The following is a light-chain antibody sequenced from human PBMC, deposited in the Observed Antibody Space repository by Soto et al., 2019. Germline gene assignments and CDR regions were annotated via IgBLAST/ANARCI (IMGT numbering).Light chain of an antibody. CDR1: QDVLTN. J-gene: IGKJ1*01. CDR2: GAC. V-gene: IGKV3-15*01. Sequence: ELVTTQAPSTLSVSPGERATPPCMASQDVLTNLAWYQQKPGQSTSLIIYGACNRATGTKDRFSGSGSGTEFTLTIRSMQSEDFAVYYCKQSNNWPWTLGKGKKVDI. CDR3: KQSNNWPWT.